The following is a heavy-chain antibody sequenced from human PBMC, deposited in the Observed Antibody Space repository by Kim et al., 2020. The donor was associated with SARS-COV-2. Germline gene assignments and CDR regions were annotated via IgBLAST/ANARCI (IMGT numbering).Heavy chain of an antibody. V-gene: IGHV3-30-3*01. CDR3: TRRGSLGTSPRPFDL. D-gene: IGHD3-10*01. CDR2: ISYHGSNK. CDR1: GLSFDTYA. J-gene: IGHJ4*02. Sequence: GGSLRLSCVASGLSFDTYAMNWVRQAPGKGLEWLSIISYHGSNKFYADSVKGRFTISRDNSRNTLYLQMSSLSPEDTAMYYCTRRGSLGTSPRPFDLWGQ.